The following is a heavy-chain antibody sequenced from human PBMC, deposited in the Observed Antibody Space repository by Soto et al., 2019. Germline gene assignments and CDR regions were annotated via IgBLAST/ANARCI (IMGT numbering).Heavy chain of an antibody. J-gene: IGHJ6*02. Sequence: PSETLSLTCTVSGGSISSCGYYWSWIRQHPGKGLEWIGYIYYSGSTYYNPSLKSRVTISVDTSKNQFSLKLSSVTAADTAVYYCAASCVGCGGFNYYGMDVWGQGTTVTVSS. CDR2: IYYSGST. V-gene: IGHV4-31*03. D-gene: IGHD2-21*01. CDR1: GGSISSCGYY. CDR3: AASCVGCGGFNYYGMDV.